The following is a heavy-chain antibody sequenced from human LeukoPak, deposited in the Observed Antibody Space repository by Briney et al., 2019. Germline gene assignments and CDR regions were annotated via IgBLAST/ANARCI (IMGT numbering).Heavy chain of an antibody. CDR3: ARDRGGDYDFYGMDG. V-gene: IGHV3-21*01. CDR2: IRSGGRHI. Sequence: GGSLRLSCAASGFIFSSYSMNWVRQAPGKGLEWVSSIRSGGRHIYYADSVKGRFTISRDNAKSSLFLQMNSLRDEDTAVYFCARDRGGDYDFYGMDGWGQGTTVTVSS. J-gene: IGHJ6*02. CDR1: GFIFSSYS. D-gene: IGHD3-10*01.